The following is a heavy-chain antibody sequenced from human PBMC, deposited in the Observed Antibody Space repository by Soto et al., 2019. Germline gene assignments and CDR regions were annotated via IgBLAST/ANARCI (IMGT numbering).Heavy chain of an antibody. J-gene: IGHJ6*02. D-gene: IGHD2-2*02. V-gene: IGHV4-4*02. CDR1: GGSISSSNW. Sequence: SETLSLTCAVSGGSISSSNWWSWVRQPPGKGLEWIGEIYHSGSTNYNPSLKSRVTISVDKSKNQFSLKLSSVTAADTAVYYCARDRGDLYCSSTSCYTRGYYYYGMDVWGQGTTVTVSS. CDR2: IYHSGST. CDR3: ARDRGDLYCSSTSCYTRGYYYYGMDV.